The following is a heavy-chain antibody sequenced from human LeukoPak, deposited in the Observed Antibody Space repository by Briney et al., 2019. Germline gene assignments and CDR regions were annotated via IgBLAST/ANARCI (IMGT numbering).Heavy chain of an antibody. Sequence: SGRSLRLSCAASGFTFGSYAMNWVRQAPGKGLEWVAVVLYDGSNQYYADSAKGRFTISRDTSKTTVYLQMNSLRAEDTAVYYCARRTDRSRWSVDYWGQGTPVTVSS. J-gene: IGHJ4*02. D-gene: IGHD6-19*01. CDR2: VLYDGSNQ. CDR3: ARRTDRSRWSVDY. CDR1: GFTFGSYA. V-gene: IGHV3-30-3*02.